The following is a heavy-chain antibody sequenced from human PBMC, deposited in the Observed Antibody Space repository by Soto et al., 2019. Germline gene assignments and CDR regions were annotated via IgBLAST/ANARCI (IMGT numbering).Heavy chain of an antibody. D-gene: IGHD3-3*01. CDR2: ISGSGGST. CDR1: GFTFSSYA. V-gene: IGHV3-23*01. CDR3: AKELDWSGNYGTYFDN. Sequence: QSGGSLRLSCAASGFTFSSYAMSWVRQAPGKGLEWVSSISGSGGSTYYADSVKGRFTISRDNSKNTLYLQMNSLRAEDTAVYYCAKELDWSGNYGTYFDNWGQGTLVTVSS. J-gene: IGHJ4*02.